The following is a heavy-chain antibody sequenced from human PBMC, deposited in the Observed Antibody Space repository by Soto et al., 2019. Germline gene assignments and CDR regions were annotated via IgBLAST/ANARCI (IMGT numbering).Heavy chain of an antibody. CDR2: ISAYNGNT. V-gene: IGHV1-18*01. J-gene: IGHJ4*02. CDR3: ARNLYCSSGSCYGLFDY. Sequence: SVKVSCKASGYTFTSYGISWVQQAPGQGLEWMGWISAYNGNTNYAQKLQGRVTMTTDTSTSTAYMELRSLRSDDTAVYYCARNLYCSSGSCYGLFDYWGQGTLVTVSS. CDR1: GYTFTSYG. D-gene: IGHD2-15*01.